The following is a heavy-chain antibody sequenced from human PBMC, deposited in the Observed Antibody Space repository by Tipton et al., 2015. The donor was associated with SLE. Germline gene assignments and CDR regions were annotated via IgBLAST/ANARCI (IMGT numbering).Heavy chain of an antibody. CDR2: LYYSGNT. CDR1: GGSIRSSRHF. D-gene: IGHD1-14*01. Sequence: TLSLTCTVSGGSIRSSRHFWGWIRQPPGKGLEWIGNLYYSGNTNYKSSLKNRVTISVDTSKNQFSLKLSSVTAADTAVYYCARDRRGWYFDLWGRGTLVTVSS. CDR3: ARDRRGWYFDL. J-gene: IGHJ2*01. V-gene: IGHV4-61*05.